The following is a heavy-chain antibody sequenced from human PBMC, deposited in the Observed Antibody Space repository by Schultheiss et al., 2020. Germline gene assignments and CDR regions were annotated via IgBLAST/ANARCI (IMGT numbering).Heavy chain of an antibody. CDR3: TGQAVAGTADY. V-gene: IGHV3-15*01. D-gene: IGHD6-19*01. CDR1: GFTFTNAW. J-gene: IGHJ4*02. CDR2: IKGKADGVTT. Sequence: GGSLRLSCVASGFTFTNAWMSWVRQAPGKGLEWVGRIKGKADGVTTDYAAPVKDRFTISRDDSQNTLYLQMNSLKTEDTAVYYCTGQAVAGTADYWGQGTMVTVSS.